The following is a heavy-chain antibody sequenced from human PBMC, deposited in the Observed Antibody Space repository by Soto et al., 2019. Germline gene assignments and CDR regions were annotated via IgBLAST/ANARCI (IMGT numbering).Heavy chain of an antibody. Sequence: PGGSLRLSCAASGFTFSSYAMHWVRQAPGKGLEWVAVISYDGSNKYYADSVKGRFTISRDNSKNTLYLQMNSLRAEDTAVYYCARDSIRGDFWSGYYRGYGMDVWGQGTTVTVSS. CDR2: ISYDGSNK. V-gene: IGHV3-30-3*01. J-gene: IGHJ6*02. CDR1: GFTFSSYA. D-gene: IGHD3-3*01. CDR3: ARDSIRGDFWSGYYRGYGMDV.